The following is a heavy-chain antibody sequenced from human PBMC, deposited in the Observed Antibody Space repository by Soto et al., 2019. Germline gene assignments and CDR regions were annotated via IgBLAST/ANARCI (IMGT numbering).Heavy chain of an antibody. V-gene: IGHV1-69*13. CDR3: ARDVKDGYNSFDY. J-gene: IGHJ4*02. D-gene: IGHD5-12*01. CDR1: GGTFSSYA. Sequence: SVKVSCKASGGTFSSYAISWVRQAPGQGLEWMGGIIPIFGTANYAQKFQGRVTITADESTSTAYMELSSLRSEDTAVYYCARDVKDGYNSFDYWGQGTLVTVSS. CDR2: IIPIFGTA.